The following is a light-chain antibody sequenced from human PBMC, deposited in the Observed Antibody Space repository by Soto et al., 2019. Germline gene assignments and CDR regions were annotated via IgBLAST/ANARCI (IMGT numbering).Light chain of an antibody. Sequence: DIQITQSPSSLSASVGDRVTITCRASQSINTYLNWFQQKPGRAPNLLIYAASSLQSGVPSRFSGSGSGTDFTLTISSLQPEDFATYYCQKSYSIPLNCGGGNTGDIK. CDR1: QSINTY. J-gene: IGKJ4*01. V-gene: IGKV1-39*01. CDR2: AAS. CDR3: QKSYSIPLN.